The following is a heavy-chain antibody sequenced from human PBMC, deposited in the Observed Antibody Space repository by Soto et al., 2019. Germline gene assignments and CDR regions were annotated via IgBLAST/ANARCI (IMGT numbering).Heavy chain of an antibody. V-gene: IGHV4-59*12. Sequence: QVQLQESGPGLVKPSETLSLTCTVSGGSISSYYWSWIRQPPGKGLEWIGNIHYSGSTNYNPSLKGRVTISVAPSKNQFSLKLSSVTAADTAVYYWARLPWADYGGIFDPWGQGTLVTVSS. J-gene: IGHJ5*02. CDR1: GGSISSYY. D-gene: IGHD4-17*01. CDR3: ARLPWADYGGIFDP. CDR2: IHYSGST.